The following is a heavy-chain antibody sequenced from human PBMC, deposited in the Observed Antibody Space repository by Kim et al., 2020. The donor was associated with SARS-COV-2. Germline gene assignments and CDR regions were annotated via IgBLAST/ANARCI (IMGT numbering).Heavy chain of an antibody. CDR1: GFTFSYA. Sequence: GGSLRLSCVGSGFTFSYAMHWVRQAPGKGLEWVAVISYDASKKYYGDSVKGRFTVSRDNSKNTLYLQMNSLRAEDTAVSYCARATHSSGYYYGFDYWGQGTLVTVSS. CDR2: ISYDASKK. V-gene: IGHV3-30*04. J-gene: IGHJ4*02. CDR3: ARATHSSGYYYGFDY. D-gene: IGHD3-22*01.